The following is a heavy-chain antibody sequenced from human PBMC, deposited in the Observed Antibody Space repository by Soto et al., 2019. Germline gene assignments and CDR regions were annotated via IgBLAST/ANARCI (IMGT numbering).Heavy chain of an antibody. CDR2: IKSISDGETT. CDR1: GFTFSHAW. D-gene: IGHD6-19*01. J-gene: IGHJ4*02. V-gene: IGHV3-15*07. Sequence: GGSLRLSCVASGFTFSHAWMDWVRQAPGKGLEWVGRIKSISDGETTNYAASVAGRFTISRDDSKNKLFLHVNSLKTEDTGVYYCTRRIAVAGTYYFDYWGQGTLVTVSS. CDR3: TRRIAVAGTYYFDY.